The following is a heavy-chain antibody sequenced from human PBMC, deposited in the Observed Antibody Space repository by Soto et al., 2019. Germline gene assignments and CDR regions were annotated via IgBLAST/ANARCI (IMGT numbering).Heavy chain of an antibody. D-gene: IGHD3-3*01. V-gene: IGHV3-23*01. CDR3: VKPLEWDRHWGGDIDYFDT. CDR1: GFSFGSYA. CDR2: ISATGGST. Sequence: EVQLLESGGNLVQPGGSLRLSCGISGFSFGSYAMAWVRQAPGKGLECVSVISATGGSTYYVASVKGRFTISRDNSKNTLFIQKNRLRAEDTAIYYCVKPLEWDRHWGGDIDYFDTWGQGTQVTVSS. J-gene: IGHJ4*02.